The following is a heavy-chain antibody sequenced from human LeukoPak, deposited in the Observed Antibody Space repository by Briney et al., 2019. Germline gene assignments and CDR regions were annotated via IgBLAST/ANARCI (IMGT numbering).Heavy chain of an antibody. J-gene: IGHJ6*02. D-gene: IGHD2-2*01. V-gene: IGHV3-30-3*01. CDR1: GFTFSSYA. CDR2: ISSDGSNK. Sequence: PGGSLRLSCAASGFTFSSYAMHWVRQAPGKGLEWVAVISSDGSNKYYADSVKGRFTISRDNSKNTLSLQMNSLRAEDTAVYYCARYDCSSTSCYWGPYGMDVWGQGTTVTVSS. CDR3: ARYDCSSTSCYWGPYGMDV.